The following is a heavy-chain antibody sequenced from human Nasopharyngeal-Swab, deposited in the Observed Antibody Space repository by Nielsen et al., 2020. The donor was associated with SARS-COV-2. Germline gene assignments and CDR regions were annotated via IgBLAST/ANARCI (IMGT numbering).Heavy chain of an antibody. Sequence: GSLRLSCAVYGGSFSGYYWSWIRQPPGKGLEWIGEINHSGSTNYNPSLKSRVTISVDTSKNQFSLKLGSVTAADTAVYYCARKFYYYYYYMDVWGKGTTVTVSS. CDR2: INHSGST. V-gene: IGHV4-34*01. J-gene: IGHJ6*03. CDR3: ARKFYYYYYYMDV. CDR1: GGSFSGYY.